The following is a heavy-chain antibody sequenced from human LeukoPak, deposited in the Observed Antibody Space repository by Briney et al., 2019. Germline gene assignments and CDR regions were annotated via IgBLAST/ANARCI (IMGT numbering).Heavy chain of an antibody. CDR2: ISISGTTT. J-gene: IGHJ4*02. V-gene: IGHV3-11*01. Sequence: PGGSLRLSCAASGFTFSDYYMTWIRQTPGKGLEWVSYISISGTTTFYVDSVKGRFTISRDNTKNSLYLQTNSLRAEDTAMYHCARGTMASDFWGQGTLVTVSS. D-gene: IGHD3-10*01. CDR1: GFTFSDYY. CDR3: ARGTMASDF.